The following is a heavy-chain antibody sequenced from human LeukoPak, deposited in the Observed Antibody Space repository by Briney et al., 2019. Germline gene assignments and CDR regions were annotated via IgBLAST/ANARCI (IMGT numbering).Heavy chain of an antibody. CDR3: ARTTCGYSGHGWYFDL. J-gene: IGHJ2*01. V-gene: IGHV4-39*01. Sequence: SETLSLTCTVSGGSISSSSYYWGWIRQPPGKGLEWIGSIYYSGSTYYNPSLKSRVTISVDTSKNQFSLKLSSVTAADTAVYYCARTTCGYSGHGWYFDLWGRGTLVTVSS. CDR1: GGSISSSSYY. D-gene: IGHD5-12*01. CDR2: IYYSGST.